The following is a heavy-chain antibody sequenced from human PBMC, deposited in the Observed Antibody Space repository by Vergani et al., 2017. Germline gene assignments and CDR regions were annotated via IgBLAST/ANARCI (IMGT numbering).Heavy chain of an antibody. D-gene: IGHD2-2*01. CDR2: INHSGST. J-gene: IGHJ4*02. CDR1: GGSFSGYY. Sequence: QVQLQQWGAGLLKPSETLSLTCAVYGGSFSGYYWSWICQPPGKGLEWIGEINHSGSTNYNPSLKSRVTISVDTSKTQFSLKLSSVTAADTAVYYCARATGYCSSTSCYKPYDYWGQGTLVTVSS. V-gene: IGHV4-34*01. CDR3: ARATGYCSSTSCYKPYDY.